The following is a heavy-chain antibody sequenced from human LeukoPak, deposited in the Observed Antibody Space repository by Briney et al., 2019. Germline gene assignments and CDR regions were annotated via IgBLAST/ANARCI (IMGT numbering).Heavy chain of an antibody. V-gene: IGHV3-23*01. Sequence: PGGSLRLSCAASGFTFSSYAMSWVRQAPGKGLEWVSAISGSGGSTYYADSVKGRFTISRDNSKNTLYLQMNSLRAEDTAVYYCAKDRAYVLRWYPGAFDIWGQGTMVTVSS. D-gene: IGHD4-23*01. CDR2: ISGSGGST. J-gene: IGHJ3*02. CDR3: AKDRAYVLRWYPGAFDI. CDR1: GFTFSSYA.